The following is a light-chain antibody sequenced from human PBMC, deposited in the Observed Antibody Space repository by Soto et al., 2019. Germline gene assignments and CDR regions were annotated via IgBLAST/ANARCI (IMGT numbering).Light chain of an antibody. Sequence: DIHMTQSPSTLSASVGDRVTITCRASQNINSWLAWYQQKPGKAPKLLIYHASTLESGVPSRFSGSGSGTEFTLTIASLQPDDFATYYCQQYETFSGTFGPGTKVDI. CDR1: QNINSW. V-gene: IGKV1-5*01. CDR3: QQYETFSGT. J-gene: IGKJ1*01. CDR2: HAS.